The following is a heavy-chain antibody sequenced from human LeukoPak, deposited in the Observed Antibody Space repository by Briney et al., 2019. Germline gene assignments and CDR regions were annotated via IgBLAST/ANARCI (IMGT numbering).Heavy chain of an antibody. J-gene: IGHJ4*02. Sequence: TGESLRLSCATSGFTFSSSTFGSYTMNWARQAPGKGLEWVSSISSTGTYIYYTDSVKGRFTISRDIANSLLYLQMNSLRADDTAVYYCARDLDYSTGFDYWGQGTLVTVSS. CDR2: ISSTGTYI. CDR3: ARDLDYSTGFDY. CDR1: GFTFSSSTFGSYT. V-gene: IGHV3-21*01. D-gene: IGHD4-11*01.